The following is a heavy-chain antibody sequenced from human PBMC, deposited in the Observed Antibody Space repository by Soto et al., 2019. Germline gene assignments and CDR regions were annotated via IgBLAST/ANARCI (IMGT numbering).Heavy chain of an antibody. V-gene: IGHV1-69*01. CDR2: IIPILGTA. J-gene: IGHJ4*02. Sequence: QVQLVQSGAEVKKPGSSVKVSCKASGGTLNNYAISWVRQAPGQGLEWMGGIIPILGTAKYAQKFQGRVTITADESTNTAYMELSSLRSEDTAVYCCARDHSLVGGTYYFDYWGQGTLVIVSS. CDR1: GGTLNNYA. CDR3: ARDHSLVGGTYYFDY. D-gene: IGHD1-26*01.